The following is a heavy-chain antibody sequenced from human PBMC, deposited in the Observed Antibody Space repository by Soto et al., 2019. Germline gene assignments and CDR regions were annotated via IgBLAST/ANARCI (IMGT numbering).Heavy chain of an antibody. D-gene: IGHD6-6*01. V-gene: IGHV3-23*01. Sequence: GGSLRLSCAASGFTFSSYAMRWVRQAPGKGLEWVSAICGSGGSTYYADSVKGRFTISRDNSKNTLYLQMNSLRAEDAAVYYCSKADDSRSSDWFDPWGQGTLVTVSS. J-gene: IGHJ5*02. CDR1: GFTFSSYA. CDR2: ICGSGGST. CDR3: SKADDSRSSDWFDP.